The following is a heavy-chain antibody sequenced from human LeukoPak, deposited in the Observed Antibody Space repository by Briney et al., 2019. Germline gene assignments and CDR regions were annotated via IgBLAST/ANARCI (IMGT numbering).Heavy chain of an antibody. Sequence: GGSLRLSCAAAGFTFSSYSMNWVRQAPGKGLEWVSSISSSSSYIYYADSVKGRFTISRDNAKNSLYLQMNSLRAEDTAVYYCARGETRNYYDYWGQGTLVTVSS. V-gene: IGHV3-21*01. D-gene: IGHD1-26*01. CDR3: ARGETRNYYDY. J-gene: IGHJ4*02. CDR1: GFTFSSYS. CDR2: ISSSSSYI.